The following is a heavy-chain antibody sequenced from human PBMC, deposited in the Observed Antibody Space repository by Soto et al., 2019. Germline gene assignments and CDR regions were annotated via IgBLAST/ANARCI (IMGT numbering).Heavy chain of an antibody. V-gene: IGHV3-30-3*01. Sequence: PGGSVRLSCAASGFTFSSYAMHWVRQALGKGLEWVAVISYDGSNKYYADSVKGRFTISRDNSKNTLYLQMNSLRAEDTAVYYCASSLTIPYAFDIWGQGTMVTVSS. CDR1: GFTFSSYA. J-gene: IGHJ3*02. D-gene: IGHD3-9*01. CDR2: ISYDGSNK. CDR3: ASSLTIPYAFDI.